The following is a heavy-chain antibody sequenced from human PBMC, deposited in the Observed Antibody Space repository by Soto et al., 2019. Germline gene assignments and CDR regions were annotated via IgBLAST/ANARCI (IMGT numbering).Heavy chain of an antibody. D-gene: IGHD3-9*01. J-gene: IGHJ3*02. V-gene: IGHV3-11*06. CDR3: ARVLRVYDWLPQGAFDI. CDR2: ISGSGSYT. CDR1: GFTFSDYY. Sequence: QVKLVDSGGDLVKLAGSLRLSCAASGFTFSDYYMSWIRQAPGKGLEWVSYISGSGSYTNYADSVKGRFTISRDNAKKSLSLQMNSLRPEDTAVYYCARVLRVYDWLPQGAFDISGQGTMVTVSS.